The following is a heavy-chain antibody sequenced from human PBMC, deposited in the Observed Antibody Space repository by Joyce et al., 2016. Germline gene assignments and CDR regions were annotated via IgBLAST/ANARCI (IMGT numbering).Heavy chain of an antibody. D-gene: IGHD2-21*01. V-gene: IGHV4-30-4*01. Sequence: QVQLQESGPRLVKPSETLSLPCTVSGGSINHDDYYWTWIRQSPGKGLEWIGYIYRSGTTFGNPSLKSRLTISLDTPRNQFSLRLTSVTAADTAMYFCAGEIASIHRGTFDVWGRGTLVTVSS. CDR3: AGEIASIHRGTFDV. J-gene: IGHJ3*01. CDR1: GGSINHDDYY. CDR2: IYRSGTT.